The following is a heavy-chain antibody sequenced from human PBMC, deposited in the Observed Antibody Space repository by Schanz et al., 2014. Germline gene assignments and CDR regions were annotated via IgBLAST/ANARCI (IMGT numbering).Heavy chain of an antibody. CDR3: AKGRFGELSAFDI. D-gene: IGHD3-10*01. Sequence: EVQLLESGGGLVQPGGSLRLSCLASGFAFSSYGMNWLRQAPGKGLVWVSRINGDGSRTAYADSVKGRFTISRDNSKNTLYLQMNSLRAEDTAVYYCAKGRFGELSAFDIWGQGTMVTVSS. CDR2: INGDGSRT. J-gene: IGHJ3*02. CDR1: GFAFSSYG. V-gene: IGHV3-23*01.